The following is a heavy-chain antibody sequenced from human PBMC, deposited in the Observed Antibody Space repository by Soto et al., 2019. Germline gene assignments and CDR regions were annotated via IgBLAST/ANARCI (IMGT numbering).Heavy chain of an antibody. J-gene: IGHJ4*02. Sequence: SVKVSCKASGGTLNNYAINWVLQAPGQGLEWMGGILPVSAPPDYAQKFQGRVSITADHSTSTVYMELSRLKSDDTAVYFCATDSNYDVSNSFWGQGTLVTVSS. CDR1: GGTLNNYA. D-gene: IGHD3-3*01. V-gene: IGHV1-69*13. CDR3: ATDSNYDVSNSF. CDR2: ILPVSAPP.